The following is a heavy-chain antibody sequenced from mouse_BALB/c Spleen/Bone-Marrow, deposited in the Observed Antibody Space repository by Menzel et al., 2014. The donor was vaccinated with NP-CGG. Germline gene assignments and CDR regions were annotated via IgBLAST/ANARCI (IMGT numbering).Heavy chain of an antibody. CDR3: SSPYGNYGAWFAY. D-gene: IGHD2-1*01. CDR1: GYTFTDHN. Sequence: EVQLQQSGPELVKPGASVKISCKASGYTFTDHNMHWVKQSHGKSPEWIGYIYPYNGGTAYNQKFKSKATLTVDNSSSTAYMELRSLTSEDSAVYYCSSPYGNYGAWFAYWGQGTLVTVSA. CDR2: IYPYNGGT. V-gene: IGHV1S29*02. J-gene: IGHJ3*01.